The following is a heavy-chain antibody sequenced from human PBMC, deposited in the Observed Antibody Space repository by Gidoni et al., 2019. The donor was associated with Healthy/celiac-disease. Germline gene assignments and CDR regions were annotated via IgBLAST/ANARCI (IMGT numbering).Heavy chain of an antibody. D-gene: IGHD3-22*01. CDR1: GFTFSDYD. Sequence: QVQLVESGGGLVKPGGSLRLSCEASGFTFSDYDMSWIRQAPGKGLEWVSYISSSGSTIYYADSVKGRFTISRDNAKNSLYLQMNSLRAEDTAVYYCAGGDPEDSSGYYYPPDYWGQGTLVTVSS. J-gene: IGHJ4*02. CDR3: AGGDPEDSSGYYYPPDY. V-gene: IGHV3-11*01. CDR2: ISSSGSTI.